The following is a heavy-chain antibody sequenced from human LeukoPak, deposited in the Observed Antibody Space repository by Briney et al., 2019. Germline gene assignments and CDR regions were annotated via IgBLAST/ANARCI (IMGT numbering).Heavy chain of an antibody. D-gene: IGHD3-10*01. CDR2: ITPIFGTA. CDR1: GYTFTGYG. V-gene: IGHV1-69*05. CDR3: ARDPGITMVRGVIT. Sequence: GASVKVSCKASGYTFTGYGISWVRQAPGQGLEWMGRITPIFGTANYAQKFQGRVTITTDESTSTAYMELSSLRSEDTAVYYCARDPGITMVRGVITWGQGTLVTVSS. J-gene: IGHJ4*02.